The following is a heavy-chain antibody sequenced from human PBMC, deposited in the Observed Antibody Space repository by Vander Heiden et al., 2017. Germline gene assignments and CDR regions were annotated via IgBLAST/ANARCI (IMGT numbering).Heavy chain of an antibody. CDR1: SSYA. V-gene: IGHV3-30*04. Sequence: SSYAMHWVRQAPGKGLEWVAVISYDGSNKYYADSVKGRFTISRDNSKNTLYLQMNSLRAEDTAVYYCAKDHNYYDSSGYYDWGQGTMVTVYS. CDR3: AKDHNYYDSSGYYD. D-gene: IGHD3-22*01. J-gene: IGHJ4*02. CDR2: ISYDGSNK.